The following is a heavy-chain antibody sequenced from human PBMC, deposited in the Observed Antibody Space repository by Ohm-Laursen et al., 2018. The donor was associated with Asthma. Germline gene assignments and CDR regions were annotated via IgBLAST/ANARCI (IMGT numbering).Heavy chain of an antibody. J-gene: IGHJ6*02. CDR3: AREWGGMDV. CDR2: ISSSSSTI. V-gene: IGHV3-48*01. CDR1: EFTFSLYS. Sequence: SLRLSCSASEFTFSLYSMNWVRQAPGKGLEWVSYISSSSSTIYYADSVKGRFTISRDNAKNPLYLQMSNLRAEDTAVYYCAREWGGMDVWGPGTTVTVSS. D-gene: IGHD1-26*01.